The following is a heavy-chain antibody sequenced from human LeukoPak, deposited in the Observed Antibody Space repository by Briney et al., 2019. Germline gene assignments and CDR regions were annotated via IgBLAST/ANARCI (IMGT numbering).Heavy chain of an antibody. Sequence: KASETLSLTCTVSGGSISSSSYYWGWIRQPPGRGLDWIGTNYYAGGTYYNPSLKSRVTISVDTSKNQFSLRQSSVTAADTAVYYCARGFGESEYYYYGMDVWGQGTTVTVSS. V-gene: IGHV4-39*01. CDR1: GGSISSSSYY. J-gene: IGHJ6*02. CDR3: ARGFGESEYYYYGMDV. CDR2: NYYAGGT. D-gene: IGHD3-10*01.